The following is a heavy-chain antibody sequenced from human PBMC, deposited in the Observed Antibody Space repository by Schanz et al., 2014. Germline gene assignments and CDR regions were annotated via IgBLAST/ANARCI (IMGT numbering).Heavy chain of an antibody. CDR2: INTGVNT. J-gene: IGHJ4*02. D-gene: IGHD6-13*01. V-gene: IGHV3-23*01. CDR1: GFTFCDYA. Sequence: EVQLLESGGGLVQPGGSLRLSCAASGFTFCDYAMTWVRQAPGKGLEWVSAINTGVNTYYADSVRGRFTMSRDNSKNTLYLQMNSLRAGDAAVYYCARGLIAAAGGAFDYWGQGTLVAVSA. CDR3: ARGLIAAAGGAFDY.